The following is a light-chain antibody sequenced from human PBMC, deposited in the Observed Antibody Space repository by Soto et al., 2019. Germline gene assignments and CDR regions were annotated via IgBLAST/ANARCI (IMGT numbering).Light chain of an antibody. Sequence: ETVMTQSPGTLSVSPGERATLSCRASQSVRANLAWYQHKVGQTPRLLIHGASTRATGIPDRFSGSGSETDFTLTISRLEAEDFAVYYCQHYAYSTWTFGQGTKVDIK. J-gene: IGKJ1*01. CDR2: GAS. CDR3: QHYAYSTWT. CDR1: QSVRAN. V-gene: IGKV3D-15*01.